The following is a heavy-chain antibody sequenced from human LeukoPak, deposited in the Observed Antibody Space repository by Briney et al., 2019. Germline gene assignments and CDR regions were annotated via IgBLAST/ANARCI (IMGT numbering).Heavy chain of an antibody. D-gene: IGHD3-3*01. V-gene: IGHV1-58*02. CDR1: GFTFTSSA. CDR2: VVVGSGNP. Sequence: SVKVSCKASGFTFTSSAMQWVRQARGQRLEWIGWVVVGSGNPNYAQKFQERVTITRDMSTSTAYMELSSLRSEDTAVYYYAAGRNDFWSGYYVGYYYYGMDVWGQGTTVTVSS. J-gene: IGHJ6*02. CDR3: AAGRNDFWSGYYVGYYYYGMDV.